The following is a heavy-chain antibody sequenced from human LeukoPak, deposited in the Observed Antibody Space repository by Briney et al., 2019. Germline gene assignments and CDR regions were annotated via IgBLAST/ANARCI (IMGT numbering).Heavy chain of an antibody. J-gene: IGHJ5*02. CDR1: GYTFTGYY. CDR2: INPNSGGT. Sequence: ASVKVSCKASGYTFTGYYMHWVRQAPGQGLEWMGWINPNSGGTNYAQKFQGRVTMTRDTSISTAYMELSRLRSDDTAVYYCARDGGLIVGATRVNWFDPWGQGTLVTVSS. V-gene: IGHV1-2*02. D-gene: IGHD1-26*01. CDR3: ARDGGLIVGATRVNWFDP.